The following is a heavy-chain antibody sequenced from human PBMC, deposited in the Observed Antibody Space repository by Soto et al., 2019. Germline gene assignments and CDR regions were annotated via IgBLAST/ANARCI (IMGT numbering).Heavy chain of an antibody. CDR1: GFSLTTSGVG. D-gene: IGHD3-3*01. Sequence: QITLKESGPTVVKPTETLTLTCTFSGFSLTTSGVGVGWVRQSPGKAPEWLALIYWDDDKRYSTSLNSRLIITKETSKNPLVLTMANVDPADTATYYCAHRVLRTVFGLVTTTAIYFDFWGPGTPVVVSS. J-gene: IGHJ4*02. CDR2: IYWDDDK. CDR3: AHRVLRTVFGLVTTTAIYFDF. V-gene: IGHV2-5*02.